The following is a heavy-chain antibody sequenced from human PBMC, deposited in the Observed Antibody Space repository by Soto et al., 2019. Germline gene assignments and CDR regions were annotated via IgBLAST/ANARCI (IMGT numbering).Heavy chain of an antibody. D-gene: IGHD6-13*01. J-gene: IGHJ4*02. CDR3: AREPEGIAAALDY. Sequence: PGGSLRLSCAASGFTFRTYGMNWVRRAPGGGLEWVASISSSGSFIYYADSVKGRVTISRDDAEKSLYLQMNSLRAEDTALYYCAREPEGIAAALDYWGQGTLVTVSS. V-gene: IGHV3-21*01. CDR2: ISSSGSFI. CDR1: GFTFRTYG.